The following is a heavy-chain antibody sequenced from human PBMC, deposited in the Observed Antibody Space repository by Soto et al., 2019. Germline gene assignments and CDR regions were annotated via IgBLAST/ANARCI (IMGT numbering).Heavy chain of an antibody. J-gene: IGHJ4*02. CDR1: GDSISSDY. CDR2: MYYTGTT. CDR3: ARAVGATIYY. D-gene: IGHD1-26*01. V-gene: IGHV4-59*01. Sequence: PSETLSLTCSVSGDSISSDYWSWIRQPPGKGLEWIGYMYYTGTTNYNPSLRSRVTISLDTSKKQFSLKLSSVTAADTAVYYCARAVGATIYYWGQGTLVTVPQ.